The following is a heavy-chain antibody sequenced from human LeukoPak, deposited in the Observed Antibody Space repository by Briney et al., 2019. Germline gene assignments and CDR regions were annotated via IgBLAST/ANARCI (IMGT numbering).Heavy chain of an antibody. CDR3: ARDLSHFDVFDK. CDR2: INTRTGNP. Sequence: GASVKVSCKASGGTFSSYAISWVRQAPGQGPEWMGWINTRTGNPTYAQDFTGRCVFSLDTSVSTAYLQINNLKAEDTAVYYCARDLSHFDVFDKWGLGTMVTVSS. CDR1: GGTFSSYA. V-gene: IGHV7-4-1*02. J-gene: IGHJ3*02.